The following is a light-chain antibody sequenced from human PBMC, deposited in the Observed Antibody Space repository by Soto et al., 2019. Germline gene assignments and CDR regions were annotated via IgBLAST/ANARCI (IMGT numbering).Light chain of an antibody. CDR3: QQYSRPPLT. J-gene: IGKJ4*01. Sequence: EIVMTQPPDSLTVSLGERATINCKSSQSVLYSSNNKNYLAWYQQKPGQPPKLLIYWASTRESGVPDRFSGSGSGTDFTLTISSLQAEDVAVYSCQQYSRPPLTFGGGTKV. CDR1: QSVLYSSNNKNY. CDR2: WAS. V-gene: IGKV4-1*01.